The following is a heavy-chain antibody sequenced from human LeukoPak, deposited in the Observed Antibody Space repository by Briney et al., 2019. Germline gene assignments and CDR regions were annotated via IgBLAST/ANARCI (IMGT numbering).Heavy chain of an antibody. D-gene: IGHD6-19*01. Sequence: SETLSLTCTVSGGSISGFYWSWLRQPPGKGLEWIGYIYYSGSTNYNPSLKSRVTISVDTSKNQFSLKLSSVTAADTAVYYCARLIAVAGNMAFDIWGQGTMVTVSS. V-gene: IGHV4-59*01. J-gene: IGHJ3*02. CDR2: IYYSGST. CDR1: GGSISGFY. CDR3: ARLIAVAGNMAFDI.